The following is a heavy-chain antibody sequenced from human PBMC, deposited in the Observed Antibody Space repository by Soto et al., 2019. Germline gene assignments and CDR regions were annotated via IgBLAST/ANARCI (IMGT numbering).Heavy chain of an antibody. V-gene: IGHV4-4*02. D-gene: IGHD1-1*01. CDR1: GDSITSSNW. CDR2: IHHSVAT. Sequence: QVQLQSSGPGLVKPSGTLSLPSAGSGDSITSSNWWSGVRQAPGKGLEWIGEIHHSVATTYNPSLKGRATIAVDPSNNHFYLKLASVTAADTAGYFFARELGTGTDYWGPGTLVTVAS. J-gene: IGHJ4*02. CDR3: ARELGTGTDY.